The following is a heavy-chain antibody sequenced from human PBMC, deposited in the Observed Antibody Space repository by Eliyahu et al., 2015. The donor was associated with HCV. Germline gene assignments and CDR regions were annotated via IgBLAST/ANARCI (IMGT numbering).Heavy chain of an antibody. CDR3: ARDQQQLVPKYNWFDP. CDR1: GYTFXGYY. D-gene: IGHD6-13*01. Sequence: QVQLVQSGAEVKKPGASVKVSCXXSGYTFXGYYMHWXRQAPGQGLEWMGWINPNSGGTNYAQKFQGRVTMTRDTSISTAYMELSRLRSDDTAVYYCARDQQQLVPKYNWFDPWGQGTLVTVSS. CDR2: INPNSGGT. V-gene: IGHV1-2*02. J-gene: IGHJ5*02.